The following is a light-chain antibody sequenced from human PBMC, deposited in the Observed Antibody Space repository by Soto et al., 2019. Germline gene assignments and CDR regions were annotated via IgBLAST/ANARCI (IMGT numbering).Light chain of an antibody. CDR2: EAS. CDR1: QSISDS. J-gene: IGKJ1*01. CDR3: QRYIGYWT. Sequence: DIQMTQSPSTLSASVGDRVTITCRASQSISDSLAWYQQKPGKAPKLLIYEASSLKSGVPSRFSGSRSGTEYTLTISSLQPDDFASYYCQRYIGYWTFGLGTKVEIK. V-gene: IGKV1-5*03.